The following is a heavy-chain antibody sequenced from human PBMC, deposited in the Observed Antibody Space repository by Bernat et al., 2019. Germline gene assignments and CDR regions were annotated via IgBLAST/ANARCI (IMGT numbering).Heavy chain of an antibody. V-gene: IGHV4-59*08. CDR3: ARHDGRFLEYGGPTRY. D-gene: IGHD3-3*01. Sequence: QVQLQESGPGLVKPSDTLSLTCTVSGDSISSYYWIWIRQPPGKGLEWIGYIYYSGRTNYNPSLKSGVTISVDTAKNKFCLKLGAVTAADKAAYYCARHDGRFLEYGGPTRYWGQGTLVTVSS. CDR1: GDSISSYY. J-gene: IGHJ4*02. CDR2: IYYSGRT.